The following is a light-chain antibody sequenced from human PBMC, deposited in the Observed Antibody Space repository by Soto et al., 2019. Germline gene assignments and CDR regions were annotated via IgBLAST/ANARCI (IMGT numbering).Light chain of an antibody. CDR3: NSYAGGLVL. CDR2: DVN. J-gene: IGLJ2*01. V-gene: IGLV2-11*01. Sequence: QSALTQPRSVSGSPGQSVTISCTGTNNDVGFYNYVSWYQQQLGKAPKLLIYDVNKRPSGVPPRFSGSKSANTASLTISGLQAADEADYYCNSYAGGLVLFGGGTKVTV. CDR1: NNDVGFYNY.